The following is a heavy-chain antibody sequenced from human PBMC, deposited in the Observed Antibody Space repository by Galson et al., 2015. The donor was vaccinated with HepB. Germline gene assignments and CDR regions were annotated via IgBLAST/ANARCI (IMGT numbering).Heavy chain of an antibody. Sequence: SVKVSCKASGGTFSSYTISWVRRAPGQGLEWMGRIIPILGIANYAQKFQGRVTITADKSTSTAYMELSSLRSEDTAVYYCARTPWDYDNPDYWGQGTLVTVSS. D-gene: IGHD3-22*01. CDR3: ARTPWDYDNPDY. CDR2: IIPILGIA. V-gene: IGHV1-69*02. J-gene: IGHJ4*02. CDR1: GGTFSSYT.